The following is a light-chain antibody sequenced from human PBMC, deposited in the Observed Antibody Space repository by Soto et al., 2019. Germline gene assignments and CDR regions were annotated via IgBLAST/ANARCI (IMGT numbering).Light chain of an antibody. V-gene: IGLV2-14*01. Sequence: QSALTQPASVSGSPGQSITISCTGTSSDVGSYNYDSWYQQHPGKAPKLMIYEVSNRPSGVSNRFSGSKSGNAASLTISGLQAEDEADYYCSSYTSTSTPVVFGGGTQLTVL. CDR1: SSDVGSYNY. CDR2: EVS. J-gene: IGLJ2*01. CDR3: SSYTSTSTPVV.